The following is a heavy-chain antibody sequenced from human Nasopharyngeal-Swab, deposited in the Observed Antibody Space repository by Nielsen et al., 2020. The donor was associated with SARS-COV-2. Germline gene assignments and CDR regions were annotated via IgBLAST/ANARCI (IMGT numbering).Heavy chain of an antibody. D-gene: IGHD2-2*01. CDR3: AKDEYIVVVPAALRLDY. V-gene: IGHV3-23*01. Sequence: VRQAPGKGLEWVSGISGSGGSTYYADSVKGRFTISRDNSKNTLYLQMNSLRAEDTAVYYCAKDEYIVVVPAALRLDYWGQGTLVTVSS. CDR2: ISGSGGST. J-gene: IGHJ4*02.